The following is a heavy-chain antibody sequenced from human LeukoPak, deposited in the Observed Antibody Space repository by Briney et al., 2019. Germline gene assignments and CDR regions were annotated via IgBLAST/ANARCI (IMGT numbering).Heavy chain of an antibody. CDR3: ARDLNPSAAAGTDY. CDR1: GGTFSSYA. J-gene: IGHJ4*02. CDR2: INPNSGGT. D-gene: IGHD6-13*01. Sequence: ASVKVSCKASGGTFSSYAISWVRQAPGQGLEWMGWINPNSGGTNYAQKFQGRVTMTRDTSISTAYMELSRLRSDDTAVYYCARDLNPSAAAGTDYWGQGTLVTVSS. V-gene: IGHV1-2*02.